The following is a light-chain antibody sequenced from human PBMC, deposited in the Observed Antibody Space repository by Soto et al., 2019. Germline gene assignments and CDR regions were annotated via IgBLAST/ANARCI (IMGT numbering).Light chain of an antibody. CDR3: QQTYTTPET. CDR1: QTVERW. J-gene: IGKJ1*01. Sequence: GDIVTITCLASQTVERWLAWYQQKPGKAPNLVISDVSSLERGVPSRFSGSGSGTEFTLTISSLQPEDFATYSCQQTYTTPETFGQGTKVDIK. CDR2: DVS. V-gene: IGKV1-5*01.